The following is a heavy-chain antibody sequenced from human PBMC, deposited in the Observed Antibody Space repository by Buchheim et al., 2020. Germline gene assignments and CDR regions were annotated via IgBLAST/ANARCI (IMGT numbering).Heavy chain of an antibody. CDR3: ARGGTAKDYYYYGMDV. V-gene: IGHV3-33*01. J-gene: IGHJ6*02. Sequence: QVQLVESGGGVVQPGRSLRLSCAASGFTFSSYGMHWVRQAPGKGLEWVAVIWYDGSNKYYADSVKGRFTISRDNSKNTLYLQMNSLRDEDTAVYYCARGGTAKDYYYYGMDVWGQGTT. CDR2: IWYDGSNK. D-gene: IGHD5-18*01. CDR1: GFTFSSYG.